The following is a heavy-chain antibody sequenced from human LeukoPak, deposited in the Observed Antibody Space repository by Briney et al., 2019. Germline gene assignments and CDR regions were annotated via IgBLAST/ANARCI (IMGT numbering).Heavy chain of an antibody. CDR2: ISYDGSNK. J-gene: IGHJ4*02. D-gene: IGHD3-3*01. V-gene: IGHV3-30*18. Sequence: PGGSLRLSCAASGFTFSSYGMHWVRQAPGKGLEWVVVISYDGSNKYYADSVKGRFTISRDNSKNTLYLQMNSLRAEDTAVYYCAKGAVLRYLEDYFDYWGQGTLVTVSS. CDR1: GFTFSSYG. CDR3: AKGAVLRYLEDYFDY.